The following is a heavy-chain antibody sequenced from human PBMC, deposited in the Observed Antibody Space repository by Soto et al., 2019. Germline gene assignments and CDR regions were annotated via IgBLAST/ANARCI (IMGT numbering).Heavy chain of an antibody. V-gene: IGHV1-3*05. CDR2: INAGNGNT. D-gene: IGHD2-15*01. CDR1: GYTFTSYA. CDR3: ARGESVVGDY. J-gene: IGHJ4*02. Sequence: QVQLVQSGAEEKKPGASVKVSCKASGYTFTSYAMHWVRQAPGQRLEWMGWINAGNGNTKRSQKFQDRVTISRDTSASTAYMELSSLRSEATAVYYCARGESVVGDYWGQGTLVTVSS.